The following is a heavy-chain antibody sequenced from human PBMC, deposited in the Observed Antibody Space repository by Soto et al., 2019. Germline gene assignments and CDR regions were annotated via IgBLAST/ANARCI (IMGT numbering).Heavy chain of an antibody. Sequence: GASVKVSCKASGYTFTGYYMHWVRQAPGQGLEWMGWINPNSGGTNYAQKFQGRVTMTRDTSISTAYMELSRLRSDDTAVYYCARDQVVVVPAPISYGMDVWGQGTTVTVSS. CDR1: GYTFTGYY. CDR3: ARDQVVVVPAPISYGMDV. J-gene: IGHJ6*02. V-gene: IGHV1-2*02. CDR2: INPNSGGT. D-gene: IGHD2-2*01.